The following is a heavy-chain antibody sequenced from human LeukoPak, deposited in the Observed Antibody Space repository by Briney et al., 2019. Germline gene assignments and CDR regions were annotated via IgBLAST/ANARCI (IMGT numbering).Heavy chain of an antibody. J-gene: IGHJ3*02. D-gene: IGHD5-24*01. CDR2: INTNTGNP. CDR3: ARDRGVEMATITDTHDAFDI. CDR1: GYTFTSYA. Sequence: GASVKVSCKASGYTFTSYAMNWVRQAPGQGLEWMGWINTNTGNPTYAQGFTGRFVFSLDTSVSTAYLQISSLKAEDTAVYYCARDRGVEMATITDTHDAFDIWGQGTMVTVSS. V-gene: IGHV7-4-1*02.